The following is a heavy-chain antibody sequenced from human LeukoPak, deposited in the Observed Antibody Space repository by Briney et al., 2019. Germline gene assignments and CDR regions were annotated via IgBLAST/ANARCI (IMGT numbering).Heavy chain of an antibody. CDR2: IHDDGRT. Sequence: PSETLSLTCSVSGGSMSDSITWGWVRQPPGKGLEWLANIHDDGRTAPNPSLRSRLTISQDRSKNQFTLKVSSVTAADTAFYYCAKVLTAAGLDLWGQGILVTASS. CDR3: AKVLTAAGLDL. CDR1: GGSMSDSIT. J-gene: IGHJ5*02. D-gene: IGHD6-25*01. V-gene: IGHV4/OR15-8*01.